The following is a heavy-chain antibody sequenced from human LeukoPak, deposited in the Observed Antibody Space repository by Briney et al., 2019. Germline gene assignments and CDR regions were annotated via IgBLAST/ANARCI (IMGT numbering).Heavy chain of an antibody. D-gene: IGHD2-2*01. J-gene: IGHJ6*04. CDR3: ARLGYYSSTSCYAYYGMDV. CDR2: ISSSGSTI. CDR1: GFTFSSYE. V-gene: IGHV3-48*03. Sequence: GGSLRLSCAASGFTFSSYEMNSVRQAPGKGLEWVSYISSSGSTIYYADSVKGRFTISRDNAKNSLYLQMNSLRAEDTAVYYCARLGYYSSTSCYAYYGMDVWGKGTTVTVSS.